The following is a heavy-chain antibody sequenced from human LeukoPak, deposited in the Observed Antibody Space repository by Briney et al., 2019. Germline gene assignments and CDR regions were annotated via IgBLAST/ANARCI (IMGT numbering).Heavy chain of an antibody. CDR2: ISPGGNT. D-gene: IGHD2-21*01. Sequence: SETLSLTCAVPSDSISSGNYFWGWIRQPPGKGLELIASISPGGNTYYNPSLKSRGTISVHTSKKHFSLVLNSVTAADTAVYFCAKHAPHESGDKRGFESWGQGILVTVSS. V-gene: IGHV4-39*01. CDR3: AKHAPHESGDKRGFES. CDR1: SDSISSGNYF. J-gene: IGHJ4*02.